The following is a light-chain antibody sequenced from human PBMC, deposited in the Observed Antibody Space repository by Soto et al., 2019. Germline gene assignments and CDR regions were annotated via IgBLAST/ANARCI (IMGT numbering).Light chain of an antibody. CDR1: RSNIGYNG. Sequence: QSVLSQPPSASGTSGQRVTISCSGSRSNIGYNGVQWFQQQDPITTPKLLIFGNTNRPSGVPDRFSGSKSGTSASLAITGLQAEDEGDYYCQSYDSTLSARYVFGTGTKLTVL. V-gene: IGLV1-40*01. CDR3: QSYDSTLSARYV. CDR2: GNT. J-gene: IGLJ1*01.